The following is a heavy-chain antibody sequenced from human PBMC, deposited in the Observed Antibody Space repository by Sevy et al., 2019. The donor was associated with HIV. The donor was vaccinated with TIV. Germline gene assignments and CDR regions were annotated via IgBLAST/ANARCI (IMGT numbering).Heavy chain of an antibody. Sequence: GGSLRLSCAVSGFTFNNAWMNWVRQAPGTGLQGVGLIKSKIDGEATDYAAPLKGRFTISRDDSKNTLYLQMNSLQIEDTAVYYCATAPGYYDSAPFDYWGPGTLVTVSS. CDR2: IKSKIDGEAT. D-gene: IGHD3-22*01. CDR3: ATAPGYYDSAPFDY. CDR1: GFTFNNAW. J-gene: IGHJ4*02. V-gene: IGHV3-15*01.